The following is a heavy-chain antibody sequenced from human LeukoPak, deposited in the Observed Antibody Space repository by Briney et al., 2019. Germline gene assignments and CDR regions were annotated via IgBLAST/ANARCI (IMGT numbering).Heavy chain of an antibody. J-gene: IGHJ4*02. CDR2: IYYRGTT. V-gene: IGHV4-38-2*02. CDR1: GYSISSGYY. Sequence: PSETLSLTCAVSGYSISSGYYWGWVRQPPGKGLEWIASIYYRGTTYYKASLKSRLTVSRDTSKNEFSLKVRSVTVADTAVHYCAREDEYDAWNEESSRDYWGQGILVTVSS. CDR3: AREDEYDAWNEESSRDY. D-gene: IGHD3-3*01.